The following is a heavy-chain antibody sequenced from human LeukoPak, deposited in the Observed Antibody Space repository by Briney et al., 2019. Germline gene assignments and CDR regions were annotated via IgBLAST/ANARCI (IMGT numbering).Heavy chain of an antibody. D-gene: IGHD3-22*01. J-gene: IGHJ4*02. V-gene: IGHV4-61*08. CDR3: ARDYYDSGGYYDY. Sequence: PSETLSLTCTVSGGSVSSGGYYWSWIRQPPGKGLEWIGYVYYSGNTNYNPSLKSRVTISVDTSKNQFSLKLSSVTAADTAVYYCARDYYDSGGYYDYWGQEALVTVSS. CDR2: VYYSGNT. CDR1: GGSVSSGGYY.